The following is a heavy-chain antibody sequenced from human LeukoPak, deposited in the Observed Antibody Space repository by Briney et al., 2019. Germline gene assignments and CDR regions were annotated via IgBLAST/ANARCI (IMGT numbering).Heavy chain of an antibody. CDR2: INPNSGGT. CDR1: GYTFTGYY. Sequence: ASVKVSCKASGYTFTGYYMHWVRQAPGQGLEWMGWINPNSGGTNYAQKFQGRVTMTTDTSTSTAYMELRSLRSDDTAVYYCARPLYYDSSGYNWWGQGTLVTVSS. CDR3: ARPLYYDSSGYNW. J-gene: IGHJ4*02. D-gene: IGHD3-22*01. V-gene: IGHV1-2*02.